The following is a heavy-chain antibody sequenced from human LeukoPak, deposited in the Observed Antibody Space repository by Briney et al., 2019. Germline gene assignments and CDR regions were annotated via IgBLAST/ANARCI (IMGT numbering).Heavy chain of an antibody. Sequence: PSETLSLTCTVSGGPFSDYYWTWIRQSPGKGLEWIGYSGSTNYNPSLKSRVTISVDTSKRHFSLTLSSVTEADTAVYYCARTRRHYYGSGKNLTPWPAGLDVWGQGTTVIVS. V-gene: IGHV4-59*01. CDR2: SGST. J-gene: IGHJ6*02. CDR3: ARTRRHYYGSGKNLTPWPAGLDV. D-gene: IGHD3-10*01. CDR1: GGPFSDYY.